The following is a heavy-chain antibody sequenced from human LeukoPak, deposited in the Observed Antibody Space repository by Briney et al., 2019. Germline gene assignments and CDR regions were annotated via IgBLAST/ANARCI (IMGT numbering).Heavy chain of an antibody. D-gene: IGHD1-1*01. J-gene: IGHJ1*01. CDR3: VKGGLTLTTIYFHH. V-gene: IGHV3-64D*09. CDR1: GFTFSSYE. Sequence: GGSLRLSCAASGFTFSSYEMNWVRQAPGKGLEYVSGISSNGGSTYYADSVKGRFTISRDNSKNTVYLQMSSLRAEDTAVYYCVKGGLTLTTIYFHHWGQGTLVTVSS. CDR2: ISSNGGST.